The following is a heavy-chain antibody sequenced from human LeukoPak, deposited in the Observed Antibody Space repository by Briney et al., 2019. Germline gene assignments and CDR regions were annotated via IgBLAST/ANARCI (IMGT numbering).Heavy chain of an antibody. Sequence: ASVKVSCKASGYTFTSYDINWVRQATGQGLEWMGWMNPNSGNTGYAQKFQGRVTITRNTSISTAYMKLSSLRSEDTAVYYCARKDCSSTSCYNYYYYYMDVWGKGTTVTVSS. D-gene: IGHD2-2*02. CDR3: ARKDCSSTSCYNYYYYYMDV. CDR2: MNPNSGNT. V-gene: IGHV1-8*03. J-gene: IGHJ6*03. CDR1: GYTFTSYD.